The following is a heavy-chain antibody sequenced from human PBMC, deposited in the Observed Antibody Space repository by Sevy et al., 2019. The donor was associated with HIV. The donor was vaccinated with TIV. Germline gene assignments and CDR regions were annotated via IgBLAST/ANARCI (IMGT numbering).Heavy chain of an antibody. CDR3: AKGKYYYDSSGYYLYDY. V-gene: IGHV3-23*01. Sequence: GGSLRLSCAASGFTFSSYAMSWVRQAPGKGLEWVSAISGSGGSTYYAGSVKGRFTISRDNSKNTLYLQMNSLRAEDTAVYYCAKGKYYYDSSGYYLYDYWGQGTLVTVSS. CDR2: ISGSGGST. D-gene: IGHD3-22*01. J-gene: IGHJ4*02. CDR1: GFTFSSYA.